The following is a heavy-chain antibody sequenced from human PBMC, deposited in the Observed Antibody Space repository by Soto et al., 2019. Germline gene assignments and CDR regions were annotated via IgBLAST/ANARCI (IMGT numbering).Heavy chain of an antibody. Sequence: QVQLVESGGGVVQPGRSLRLSCAASGFTFSSYGMHWVRQAPGKGLEWVAVISYDGSNKYYADSVKGRFTISRDNSKNPLYLQMNSLRAEDTAVYYCAKAPFMLSMIVVRGGGHPFDYWGQGTLVTVSS. CDR1: GFTFSSYG. CDR2: ISYDGSNK. D-gene: IGHD3-22*01. J-gene: IGHJ4*02. CDR3: AKAPFMLSMIVVRGGGHPFDY. V-gene: IGHV3-30*18.